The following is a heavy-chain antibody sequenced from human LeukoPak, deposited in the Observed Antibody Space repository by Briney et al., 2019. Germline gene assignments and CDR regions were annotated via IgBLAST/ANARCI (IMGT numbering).Heavy chain of an antibody. J-gene: IGHJ4*02. CDR1: GFTFSSYE. V-gene: IGHV3-48*03. Sequence: GGSLRLSCAASGFTFSSYEMNWVRQAPGKGLEWVSYISSSGSTIYYADSVKGRFTISRDNAKNPLYLQMNSLRAEDTAVYYCARRYPYGSGSYFLDYWGQGTLVTVSS. D-gene: IGHD3-10*01. CDR3: ARRYPYGSGSYFLDY. CDR2: ISSSGSTI.